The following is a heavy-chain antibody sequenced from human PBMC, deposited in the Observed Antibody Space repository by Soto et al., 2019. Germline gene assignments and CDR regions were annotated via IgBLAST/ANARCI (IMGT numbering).Heavy chain of an antibody. V-gene: IGHV3-74*01. CDR3: ARDLYTAMATYYFDY. CDR1: GFTFSSYW. J-gene: IGHJ4*02. Sequence: GGSLRLSCAASGFTFSSYWMHWVRQAPGKGLVWVSRINSDGSSTSYADSVKGRFTISRDNAKNTLYLQMNGLRAEDTAVYYCARDLYTAMATYYFDYWGQGTLVTVSS. CDR2: INSDGSST. D-gene: IGHD5-18*01.